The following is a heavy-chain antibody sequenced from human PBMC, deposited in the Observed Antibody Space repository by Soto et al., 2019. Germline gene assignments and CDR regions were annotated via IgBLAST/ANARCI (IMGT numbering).Heavy chain of an antibody. CDR1: GFTFSSHW. Sequence: PGGSLRLSCAASGFTFSSHWMSWVRQAPGKGLEWLASIKQDGSEKHYVDSVKGRFTISRDNAKNSLYLQMNSLRADDTAIYYCVREPRRQSGNDWGPGDYWGPGTLVTVSS. CDR3: VREPRRQSGNDWGPGDY. V-gene: IGHV3-7*01. J-gene: IGHJ4*02. CDR2: IKQDGSEK. D-gene: IGHD5-12*01.